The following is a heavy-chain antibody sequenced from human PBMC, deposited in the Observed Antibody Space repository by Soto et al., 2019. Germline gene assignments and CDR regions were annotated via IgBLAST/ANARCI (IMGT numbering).Heavy chain of an antibody. CDR2: IYYSGST. CDR3: AKTYYDFWSGDYYYYMDV. V-gene: IGHV4-59*01. CDR1: GGSISTYY. D-gene: IGHD3-3*01. J-gene: IGHJ6*03. Sequence: SETLSLTCTVSGGSISTYYWSWIRQPPGKGLEWIGYIYYSGSTNYNPSLKSRVTISVDTSKNQFSLKLTSVTAADTAAYYCAKTYYDFWSGDYYYYMDVWGKGTTVTVSS.